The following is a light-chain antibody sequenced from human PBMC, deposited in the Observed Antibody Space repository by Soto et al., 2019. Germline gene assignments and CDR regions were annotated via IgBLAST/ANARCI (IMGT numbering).Light chain of an antibody. V-gene: IGKV1-5*01. CDR3: QQYKSYST. CDR1: QSLNTR. J-gene: IGKJ1*01. CDR2: DAS. Sequence: EIQLTQSPSTLSASVGDRVTLTSRASQSLNTRLAWYQQRPGKAPKLLIYDASTLESGVPSRFSGGGSGTEFTLTINNLQPDDLATYICQQYKSYSTFDRGTKVDIK.